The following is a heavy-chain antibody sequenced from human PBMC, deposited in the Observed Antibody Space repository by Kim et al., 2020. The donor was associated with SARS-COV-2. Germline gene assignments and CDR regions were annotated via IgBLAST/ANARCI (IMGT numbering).Heavy chain of an antibody. V-gene: IGHV3-30*01. D-gene: IGHD1-26*01. CDR3: ASHSGSYFSGYFQH. J-gene: IGHJ1*01. Sequence: ADSVKGRFTISRDNSKNTLYLQMNSLRAEDTAVYYCASHSGSYFSGYFQHWGQGTLVTVSS.